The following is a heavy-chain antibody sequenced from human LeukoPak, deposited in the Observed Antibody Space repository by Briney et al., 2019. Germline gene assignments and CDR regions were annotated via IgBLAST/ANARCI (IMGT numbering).Heavy chain of an antibody. Sequence: EASVKVSCKASGYTFTSYGISWVRQAPGQGLEWMGGIIPIFGTANYAQKFQGRVTITADKSTSTAYMELSSLRSEDTAVYYCARSEGDYYYYMDVWGKGTTVTVSS. J-gene: IGHJ6*03. V-gene: IGHV1-69*06. CDR2: IIPIFGTA. CDR1: GYTFTSYG. CDR3: ARSEGDYYYYMDV.